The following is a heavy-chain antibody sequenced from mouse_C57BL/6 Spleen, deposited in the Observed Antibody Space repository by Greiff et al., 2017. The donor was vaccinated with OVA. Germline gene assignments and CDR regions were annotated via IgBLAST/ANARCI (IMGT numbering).Heavy chain of an antibody. D-gene: IGHD1-1*01. CDR2: IFPGSGST. J-gene: IGHJ3*01. Sequence: VQLQQSGPELVKPGASVKISCKASGYTFTDYYINWVKQRPGQGLEWIGWIFPGSGSTYYNEKFKGKATLTVDKSSSTAYMLLSSLTSEDSAVYCCARFSYGSPAWFAYWGQGTLVTVSA. CDR3: ARFSYGSPAWFAY. CDR1: GYTFTDYY. V-gene: IGHV1-75*01.